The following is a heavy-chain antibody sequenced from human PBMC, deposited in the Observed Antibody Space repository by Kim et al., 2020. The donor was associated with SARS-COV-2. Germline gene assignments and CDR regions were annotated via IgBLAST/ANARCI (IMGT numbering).Heavy chain of an antibody. J-gene: IGHJ6*02. CDR3: AKAAYGMDV. CDR2: ST. Sequence: STYYADSVKGRFTIARDNSKNSLYLQMNSLGTEDTALYYCAKAAYGMDVWGQGTTVTVSS. V-gene: IGHV3-43*01.